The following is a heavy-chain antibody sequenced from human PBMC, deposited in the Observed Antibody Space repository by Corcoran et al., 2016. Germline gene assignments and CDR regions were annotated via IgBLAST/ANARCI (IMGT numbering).Heavy chain of an antibody. J-gene: IGHJ4*02. CDR2: IWYDGSNK. V-gene: IGHV3-33*01. Sequence: QVQLVESGGGVVQPGRSLRLSCAASGFTFSSYGMHWVRQAPGKGLEWVAVIWYDGSNKYYADSVKGRFTISRDNSKNTLYLQMNSLRAEDTAVYYCARDPQTTYYYDSSGYYYGSYFDYWGQGTLVTVSS. CDR3: ARDPQTTYYYDSSGYYYGSYFDY. CDR1: GFTFSSYG. D-gene: IGHD3-22*01.